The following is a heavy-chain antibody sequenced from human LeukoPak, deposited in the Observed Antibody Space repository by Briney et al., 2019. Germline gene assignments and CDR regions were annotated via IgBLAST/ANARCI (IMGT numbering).Heavy chain of an antibody. CDR1: GFTFTTYW. CDR3: ARGGLFAYYFDY. V-gene: IGHV3-74*01. Sequence: GGSLRLSCAASGFTFTTYWMHWVRQAPGKGLEWVSRIKGDEMTTNYADSVEGRFTISRDNAKNAVYLEINSLRAEDTAVYYCARGGLFAYYFDYWGQGTLVTVSS. J-gene: IGHJ4*02. D-gene: IGHD3-10*02. CDR2: IKGDEMTT.